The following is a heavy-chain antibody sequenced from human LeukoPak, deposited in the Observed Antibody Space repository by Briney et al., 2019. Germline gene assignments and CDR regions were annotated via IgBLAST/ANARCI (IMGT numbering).Heavy chain of an antibody. J-gene: IGHJ4*02. CDR1: GFTFSGSA. CDR3: TSSLYGGGCY. V-gene: IGHV3-73*01. CDR2: IRSKANSYAT. Sequence: PGGSLRLSCADSGFTFSGSAMHWVRQASGKGLEWVGRIRSKANSYATAYAASVKSRFTISRDDSRNTAYLQMNSLKTEDTAVYYCTSSLYGGGCYWGQGTLVTVSS. D-gene: IGHD4-23*01.